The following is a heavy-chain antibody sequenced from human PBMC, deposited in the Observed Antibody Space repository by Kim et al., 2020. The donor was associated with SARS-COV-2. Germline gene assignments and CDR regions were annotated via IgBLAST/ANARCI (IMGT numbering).Heavy chain of an antibody. V-gene: IGHV3-33*01. J-gene: IGHJ3*02. CDR3: ASGVVAAAGLDAFDI. Sequence: GGSLRLSCAASGFTFSSYGMHWVRQAPGKGLEWVAVIWYDGSNKYYADSVKGRFTISRDNSKNTLYLQMNSLRAEDTAVYYCASGVVAAAGLDAFDIWGQGTMVTVSS. CDR2: IWYDGSNK. D-gene: IGHD6-13*01. CDR1: GFTFSSYG.